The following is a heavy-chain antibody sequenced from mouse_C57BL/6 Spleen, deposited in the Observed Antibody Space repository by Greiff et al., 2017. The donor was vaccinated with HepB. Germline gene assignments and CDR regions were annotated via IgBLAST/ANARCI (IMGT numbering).Heavy chain of an antibody. V-gene: IGHV3-6*01. CDR3: AREIYDGYQDY. Sequence: VQLKESGPGLVKPSQSLSLTCSVTGYSITSCYYWNWIRQFPGNKLEWMGYISYDGSNNYNPSLKNRISITRDTSKNQFFLKLNSVTTEDTATYYCAREIYDGYQDYWGQGTTLTVSS. CDR2: ISYDGSN. D-gene: IGHD2-3*01. J-gene: IGHJ2*01. CDR1: GYSITSCYY.